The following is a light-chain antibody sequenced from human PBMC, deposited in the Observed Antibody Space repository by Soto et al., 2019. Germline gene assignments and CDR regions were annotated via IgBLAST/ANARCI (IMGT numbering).Light chain of an antibody. CDR2: DVR. CDR1: SSDVGGYNY. Sequence: QSALTQPRSVSGSPGQSVTISCTGTSSDVGGYNYVSWYQQHPGKAPKLIIYDVRKRPSGVPDRFSGSKSGNTASLTISGLQAEDEADDYCCSSAGTYTSVFGGGTKLTVL. CDR3: CSSAGTYTSV. V-gene: IGLV2-11*01. J-gene: IGLJ3*02.